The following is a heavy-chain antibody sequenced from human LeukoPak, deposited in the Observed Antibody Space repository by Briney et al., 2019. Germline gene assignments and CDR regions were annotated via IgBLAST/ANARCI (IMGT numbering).Heavy chain of an antibody. CDR3: AKHRFESGGYHSTD. J-gene: IGHJ4*02. D-gene: IGHD3-22*01. V-gene: IGHV3-23*01. CDR1: GFTFSSHS. CDR2: ISGGSGST. Sequence: GGSLRLSCAASGFTFSSHSMNWVRQAPGKGLEWVSTISGGSGSTYCADSVKGRFTISRDNSKNTLYLQMNSLRDEDTAVYYCAKHRFESGGYHSTDWGQGTLVTVSS.